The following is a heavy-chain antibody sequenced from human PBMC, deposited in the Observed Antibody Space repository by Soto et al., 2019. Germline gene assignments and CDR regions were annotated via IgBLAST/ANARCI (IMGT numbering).Heavy chain of an antibody. D-gene: IGHD2-2*01. CDR1: GGTFRSYA. CDR3: ARADCSSTSCQQYYYYYYGMDV. Sequence: SVKVSCKASGGTFRSYAISWVRQAPGQGLEWMGGIIPIFGTANYAQKFQGRVTITADESTSTAYMELSSLRSEDTAVYYCARADCSSTSCQQYYYYYYGMDVWGQGTTVTVSS. V-gene: IGHV1-69*13. J-gene: IGHJ6*02. CDR2: IIPIFGTA.